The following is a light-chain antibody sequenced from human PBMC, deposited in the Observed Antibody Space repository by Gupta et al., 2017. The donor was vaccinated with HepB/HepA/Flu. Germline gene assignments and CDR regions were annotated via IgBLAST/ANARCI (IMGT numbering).Light chain of an antibody. CDR1: SSDVGRYTR. V-gene: IGLV2-11*01. CDR3: CSYAGTFYV. CDR2: EVS. Sequence: QSALTPPRSVAGSPGQSGPIFWPGTSSDVGRYTRVSWYQQPPDTAPKLMIYEVSNRPSGVPDRFSGSKSGNTASLTISGLQAEDEADYYCCSYAGTFYVFGTGTTVTVL. J-gene: IGLJ1*01.